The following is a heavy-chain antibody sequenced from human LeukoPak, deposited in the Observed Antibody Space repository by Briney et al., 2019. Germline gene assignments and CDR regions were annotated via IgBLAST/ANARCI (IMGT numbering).Heavy chain of an antibody. CDR1: GYTFSGYY. V-gene: IGHV1-2*02. Sequence: GASVKVSCKASGYTFSGYYMHCVRQAPGQGLEWMGWINPNSGGTNYAQKFQGRVTMTRDTSISTAYMELSRLRSDDTAVYYCAPTNLYSSSWIFDYWGQGTLVTVSS. J-gene: IGHJ4*02. D-gene: IGHD6-13*01. CDR2: INPNSGGT. CDR3: APTNLYSSSWIFDY.